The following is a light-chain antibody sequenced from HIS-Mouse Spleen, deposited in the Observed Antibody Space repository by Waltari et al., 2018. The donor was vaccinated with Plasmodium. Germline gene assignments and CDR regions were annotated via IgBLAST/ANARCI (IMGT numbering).Light chain of an antibody. CDR3: QQYNSYPLT. CDR2: DAS. CDR1: QGISSA. J-gene: IGKJ4*01. V-gene: IGKV1-13*02. Sequence: LTQSPSSLPAYAGDCVTITCRASQGISSALAWYQQKPGEAPKLLIYDASSLESGVPSRFSGSGSGTDFTLTISSLQPEDFATYYCQQYNSYPLTFGGGTKVEIK.